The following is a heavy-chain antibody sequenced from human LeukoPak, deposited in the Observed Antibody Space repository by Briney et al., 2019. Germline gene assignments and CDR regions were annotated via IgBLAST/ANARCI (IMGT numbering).Heavy chain of an antibody. J-gene: IGHJ4*02. CDR2: IRNDGNTK. V-gene: IGHV3-30*02. D-gene: IGHD1-14*01. Sequence: LAGGPLRLSCGASGFTFSYYGMLWVRQAPGKGLEGGAFIRNDGNTKSYADSAKGRITISRDNSMNNLYLHMNSLRAEDTALYYCVKDNPLDYWGQGTLVIVSS. CDR3: VKDNPLDY. CDR1: GFTFSYYG.